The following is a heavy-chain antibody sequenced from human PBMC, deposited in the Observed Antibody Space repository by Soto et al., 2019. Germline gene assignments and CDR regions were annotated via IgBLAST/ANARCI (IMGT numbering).Heavy chain of an antibody. CDR2: IYYSGST. J-gene: IGHJ5*02. Sequence: SETLSLTCTVSGGSISSGDFYWSWIRQPPGKGLEWIGYIYYSGSTYYNPSLKSRVTISVDTSKNQFSLKLSSVTAADTAVYYCARCLSSTKAFDPWGQGTLVTVSS. V-gene: IGHV4-31*02. D-gene: IGHD5-12*01. CDR1: GGSISSGDFY. CDR3: ARCLSSTKAFDP.